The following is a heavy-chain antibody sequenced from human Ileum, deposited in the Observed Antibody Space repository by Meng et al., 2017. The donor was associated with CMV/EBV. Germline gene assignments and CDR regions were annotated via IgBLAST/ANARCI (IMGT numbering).Heavy chain of an antibody. V-gene: IGHV3-72*01. CDR1: GFIFSGHY. Sequence: GGSLRLSCAGSGFIFSGHYIDWVRQAPGKGLEWIGRSRNKANNYNTLYAASVNGRFAISRDESKNSVFLQMNSLKAEDTAVYYCVRDGGSDKLGDLWGQGTLVTVSS. CDR2: SRNKANNYNT. CDR3: VRDGGSDKLGDL. D-gene: IGHD1-26*01. J-gene: IGHJ5*02.